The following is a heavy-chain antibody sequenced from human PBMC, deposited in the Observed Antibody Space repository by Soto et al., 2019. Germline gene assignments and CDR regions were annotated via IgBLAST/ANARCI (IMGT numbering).Heavy chain of an antibody. D-gene: IGHD6-19*01. CDR1: GFSLSTRGVG. CDR2: IYWNDDK. Sequence: GSGPTLVNPTPTLTLTCTFSGFSLSTRGVGVGWIRQPPGKALEWLALIYWNDDKRYSPSLKSRLTITKDTSKNQVVLTMTNMDPVDTATYSCAHSPGYSSGWYDFFDYWGQGTLVTVSS. CDR3: AHSPGYSSGWYDFFDY. V-gene: IGHV2-5*01. J-gene: IGHJ4*02.